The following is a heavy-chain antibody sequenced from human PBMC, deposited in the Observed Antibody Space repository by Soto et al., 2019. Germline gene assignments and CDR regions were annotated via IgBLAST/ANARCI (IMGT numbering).Heavy chain of an antibody. CDR2: ISYRGRN. CDR1: GGSITGADYY. Sequence: QVQLQESGPGLVKPSQTLSLTCTVSGGSITGADYYWSWIRQPPGKGLEWIGYISYRGRNYYNPSRKSQLTISLDTYKNHFSLRLTSVTVAGTADYYCSRSVRLGDLSFRYWSQGTLVTVSS. CDR3: SRSVRLGDLSFRY. D-gene: IGHD3-16*02. V-gene: IGHV4-31*01. J-gene: IGHJ4*02.